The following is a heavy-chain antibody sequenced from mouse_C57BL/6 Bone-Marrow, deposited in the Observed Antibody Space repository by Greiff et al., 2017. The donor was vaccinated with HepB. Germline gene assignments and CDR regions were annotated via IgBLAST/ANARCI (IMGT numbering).Heavy chain of an antibody. D-gene: IGHD2-1*01. Sequence: EVKLQESGPELVKPGDSVKISCKASGYSFTGYFMNWVMQSHGKSLEWIGRINPYNGDTFYNQKFKGKATLTVDKSSSTAHMELRSLTSEDSAVYYCARDYYGNYRWYFDVWGTGTTVTVSS. CDR1: GYSFTGYF. V-gene: IGHV1-20*01. J-gene: IGHJ1*03. CDR3: ARDYYGNYRWYFDV. CDR2: INPYNGDT.